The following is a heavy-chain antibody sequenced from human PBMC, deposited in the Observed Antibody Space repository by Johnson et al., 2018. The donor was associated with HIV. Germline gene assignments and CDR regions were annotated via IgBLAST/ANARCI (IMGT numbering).Heavy chain of an antibody. D-gene: IGHD3-16*02. CDR3: ARDLVSLEDAFDI. CDR2: IWYDGNNK. J-gene: IGHJ3*02. Sequence: QVQLVESGGGVVQPGRSLRLSCAASGFTFSSYGMHWVRQAPGKGLEWVAVIWYDGNNKYYADSVKGRFTISRDNSKNTLYLQMNSLRAEDTAVYYCARDLVSLEDAFDIWGQGTMVTVSS. CDR1: GFTFSSYG. V-gene: IGHV3-33*01.